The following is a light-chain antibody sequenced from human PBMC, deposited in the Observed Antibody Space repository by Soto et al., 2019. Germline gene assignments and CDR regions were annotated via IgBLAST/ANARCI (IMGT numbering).Light chain of an antibody. CDR2: DAS. V-gene: IGKV3-11*01. CDR3: QQRSNWPPTWT. CDR1: QSVGSY. Sequence: EVVLTQSPATLSLSPGERATLSCRASQSVGSYLAWYQHKPGQPPRLLIYDASNRATGIPARFSGSGSGTDFTLTIRSLAPEYFAVYYCQQRSNWPPTWTFGQGTKVEIK. J-gene: IGKJ1*01.